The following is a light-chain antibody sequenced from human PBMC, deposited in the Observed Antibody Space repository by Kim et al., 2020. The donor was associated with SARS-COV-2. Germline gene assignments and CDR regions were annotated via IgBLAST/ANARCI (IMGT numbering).Light chain of an antibody. CDR1: SSDVGGYNY. CDR3: CSYAGSWV. V-gene: IGLV2-11*01. J-gene: IGLJ3*02. CDR2: DVS. Sequence: SPGQSVTISCTGTSSDVGGYNYVSWYQQYPGKAPKLMIYDVSKRPSGVPDRFSGSKSGNTASLTISGLQAEDEADYYCCSYAGSWVFGGGTQLTVL.